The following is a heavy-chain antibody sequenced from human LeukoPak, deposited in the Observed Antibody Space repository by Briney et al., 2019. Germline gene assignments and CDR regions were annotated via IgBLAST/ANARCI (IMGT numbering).Heavy chain of an antibody. J-gene: IGHJ6*03. CDR3: ARDRPYCSSTSCPGGYYYYYYMDV. V-gene: IGHV1-18*01. CDR2: ISAYNGNT. CDR1: GYTFTSYG. Sequence: GASVKVSCKASGYTFTSYGISWVRQAPGQGLEWMGWISAYNGNTNYAQKLQGRVTMTTDTSTSTAYMELRSLRSDDTAVYYCARDRPYCSSTSCPGGYYYYYYMDVWGKGTTVTVSS. D-gene: IGHD2-2*01.